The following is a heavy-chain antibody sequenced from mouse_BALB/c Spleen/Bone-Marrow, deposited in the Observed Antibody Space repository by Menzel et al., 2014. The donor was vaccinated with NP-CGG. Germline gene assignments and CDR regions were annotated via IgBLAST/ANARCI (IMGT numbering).Heavy chain of an antibody. J-gene: IGHJ4*01. CDR3: ARAYYGNYPYVMDY. CDR2: IDPANGFA. D-gene: IGHD2-10*01. V-gene: IGHV14-3*02. Sequence: VQLKESGAELVKPGASVKLSCTAPGFNIKDTYIHWVNQRPEQGLEWIGRIDPANGFAKYDPKFQGKATITADTSSNTAYLHLSSLTSEDTAVYYCARAYYGNYPYVMDYWGQGTSVTVSS. CDR1: GFNIKDTY.